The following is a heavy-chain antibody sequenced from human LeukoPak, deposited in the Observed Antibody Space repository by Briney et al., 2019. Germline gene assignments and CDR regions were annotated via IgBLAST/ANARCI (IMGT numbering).Heavy chain of an antibody. D-gene: IGHD3-10*01. J-gene: IGHJ4*02. CDR2: MNPNSGNT. CDR3: CKGSGYY. Sequence: ASVKVSCKASGYTFTSYDINWLRQAPGQGLKWVGWMNPNSGNTGYAQQFHGRGTITSNTSISTAYMELRIQKSEGTAVDYCCKGSGYYCGQGTLVTVSS. CDR1: GYTFTSYD. V-gene: IGHV1-8*01.